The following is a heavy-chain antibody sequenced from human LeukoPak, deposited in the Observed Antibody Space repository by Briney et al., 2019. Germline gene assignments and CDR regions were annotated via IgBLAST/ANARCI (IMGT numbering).Heavy chain of an antibody. CDR1: GFTFSTYA. D-gene: IGHD1-1*01. J-gene: IGHJ6*03. CDR3: ATTLLRASTYMDV. V-gene: IGHV3-23*01. Sequence: PGGSLRLSCAASGFTFSTYAMSWVRQAPGKGLEWVSGISGSGGSTYYAESVKGRCTISRDNSKNTLYLQMDSLRPEDTAVYYCATTLLRASTYMDVWGKGTTVTVSS. CDR2: ISGSGGST.